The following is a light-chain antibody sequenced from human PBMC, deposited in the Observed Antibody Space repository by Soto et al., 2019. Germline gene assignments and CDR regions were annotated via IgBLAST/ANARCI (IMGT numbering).Light chain of an antibody. V-gene: IGKV1-5*03. Sequence: DIPMTQSPSTLSASVGDRVNITCRASQTIDGWLAWYQQKPGKAPKLLVSRASDLQTGVPSRFSGSGSGTEFTLTISSLQTDDFATYYCQQYNSYFFTFGPGPKVDVK. J-gene: IGKJ3*01. CDR1: QTIDGW. CDR3: QQYNSYFFT. CDR2: RAS.